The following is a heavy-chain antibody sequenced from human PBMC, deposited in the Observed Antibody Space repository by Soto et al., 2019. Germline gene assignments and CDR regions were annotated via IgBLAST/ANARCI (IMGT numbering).Heavy chain of an antibody. CDR1: GFTFSSYV. CDR3: ARDRYYYDSSGYSPLYYYYYGMDV. CDR2: ISYDGSNK. D-gene: IGHD3-22*01. J-gene: IGHJ6*02. V-gene: IGHV3-30-3*01. Sequence: QSGGSLRLSCAASGFTFSSYVMHWVRQAPGEGLEWVAVISYDGSNKYYADSVKGRFTISRDNSKNTLYLQMNSLRAEDTAVYYCARDRYYYDSSGYSPLYYYYYGMDVWGQGTTVTVSS.